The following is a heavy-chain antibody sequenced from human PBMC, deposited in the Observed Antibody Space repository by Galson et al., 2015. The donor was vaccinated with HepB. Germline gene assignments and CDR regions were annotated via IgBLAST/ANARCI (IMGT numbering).Heavy chain of an antibody. Sequence: SVKVSCKASGYTFTSYYMHWVRQAPGQGLEWMGIINPSGGSTSYAQKFQGRVTMTRDTSTSTVYMELSSLRSEDTAVYYCARDGEGYCSGGSCYVLGYWGQGTLVTVSS. V-gene: IGHV1-46*01. CDR3: ARDGEGYCSGGSCYVLGY. CDR2: INPSGGST. J-gene: IGHJ4*02. D-gene: IGHD2-15*01. CDR1: GYTFTSYY.